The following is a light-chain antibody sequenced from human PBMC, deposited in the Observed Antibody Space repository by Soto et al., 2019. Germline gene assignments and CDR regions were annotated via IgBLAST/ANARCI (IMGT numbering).Light chain of an antibody. J-gene: IGLJ1*01. V-gene: IGLV2-14*01. CDR2: DVS. CDR1: SSDVGGYNY. Sequence: QSVLTQPASVSGSPGQSITISRTGTSSDVGGYNYVSWYQQHPGKAPKLMIYDVSNRPSGVSNRFSGSKSVNTATLTISGLQADDEADYYCSSYTSSSTRVFGXGTKVTVL. CDR3: SSYTSSSTRV.